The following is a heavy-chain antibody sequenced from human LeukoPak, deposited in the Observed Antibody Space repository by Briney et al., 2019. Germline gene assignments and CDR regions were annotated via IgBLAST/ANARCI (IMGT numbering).Heavy chain of an antibody. D-gene: IGHD1-14*01. J-gene: IGHJ6*03. Sequence: SETLSLTCTVSGGSISSSSYYWGWIRQPPGKGLEWIGTIYYSGTTYYNPSLKSRVTISVDTSRNQFSLKLSSVTAADTAVYYCAREPLQAGFGYYYMDVWGKGTTVTVSS. CDR3: AREPLQAGFGYYYMDV. V-gene: IGHV4-39*07. CDR1: GGSISSSSYY. CDR2: IYYSGTT.